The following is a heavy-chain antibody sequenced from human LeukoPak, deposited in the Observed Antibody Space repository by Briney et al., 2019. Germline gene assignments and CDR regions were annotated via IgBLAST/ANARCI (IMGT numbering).Heavy chain of an antibody. D-gene: IGHD5-12*01. Sequence: PGGSLRLSCSASGFTFSSYAMHWVRQAPGKGLEYVSAIRSSGGGTYYADSVKGRFTISGDNSRNTLYLQMSSLRAEDTAVYYCVPPPGWLRDFDYWGQGTLVTVSS. CDR3: VPPPGWLRDFDY. CDR1: GFTFSSYA. CDR2: IRSSGGGT. V-gene: IGHV3-64D*06. J-gene: IGHJ4*02.